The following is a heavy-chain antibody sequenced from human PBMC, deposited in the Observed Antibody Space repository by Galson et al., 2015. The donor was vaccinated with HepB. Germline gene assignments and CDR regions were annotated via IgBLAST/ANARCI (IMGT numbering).Heavy chain of an antibody. Sequence: PALVKPTQTLTLTCTFSGFSLSTSGVGVGWIRQPPGKALEWLALIYWDDDKRYSPSLKSRLTITKDTSKNQVVLTMTNVDPVDTATYYCAHGSTMVRGFDAFDIWGQGTMVTVSS. CDR2: IYWDDDK. J-gene: IGHJ3*02. CDR3: AHGSTMVRGFDAFDI. CDR1: GFSLSTSGVG. D-gene: IGHD3-10*01. V-gene: IGHV2-5*02.